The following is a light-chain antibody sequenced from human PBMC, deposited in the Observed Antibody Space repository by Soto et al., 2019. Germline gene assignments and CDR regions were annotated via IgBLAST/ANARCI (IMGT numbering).Light chain of an antibody. J-gene: IGKJ2*01. CDR1: QSVSSN. Sequence: EIVMTQSPATLSVSPGERATLSCRASQSVSSNLAWSQQKPGQAPRRLIYGASTRATGIPARFSGSESGTEFTLTISSLQSEDFAVYYCQQYNNWPPYTFGQGTKLEIK. CDR2: GAS. CDR3: QQYNNWPPYT. V-gene: IGKV3-15*01.